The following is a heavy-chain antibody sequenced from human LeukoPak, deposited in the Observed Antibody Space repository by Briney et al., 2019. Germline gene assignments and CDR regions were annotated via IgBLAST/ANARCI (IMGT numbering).Heavy chain of an antibody. CDR1: GYTFTSYA. CDR2: INSGNGNT. D-gene: IGHD3-10*01. Sequence: GASVKVSCKASGYTFTSYAMHWVRQAPGQRLEWMGWINSGNGNTKYSQKFQGRVTITRDTSATTAYMELSSLRSEDTAVYYCARAMVRGVIINWFDPWGQGTLVTVSS. CDR3: ARAMVRGVIINWFDP. J-gene: IGHJ5*02. V-gene: IGHV1-3*01.